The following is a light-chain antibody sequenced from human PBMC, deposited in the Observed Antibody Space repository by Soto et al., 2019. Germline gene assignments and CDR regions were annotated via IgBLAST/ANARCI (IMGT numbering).Light chain of an antibody. CDR2: GAA. CDR3: QQYYKWPWT. CDR1: QSVSSN. Sequence: EIVMTQSPATLSVSPGERATLSCRASQSVSSNLAWYQQKPGQAPRLLMYGAASMATGVPARFSGSGSGTEFTLRISGLQSEDFAVYYCQQYYKWPWTFGQGTKVEIK. V-gene: IGKV3-15*01. J-gene: IGKJ1*01.